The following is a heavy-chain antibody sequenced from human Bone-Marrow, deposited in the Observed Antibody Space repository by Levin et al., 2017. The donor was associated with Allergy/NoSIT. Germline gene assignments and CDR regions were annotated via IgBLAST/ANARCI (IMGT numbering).Heavy chain of an antibody. J-gene: IGHJ6*02. D-gene: IGHD1-26*01. Sequence: TLSLTCTVSGVSVRSDSWSWVRQPPGKGLEWSSSLPSPSPPLSPSSLPLLVTIEVDMSTNQVSLKLTSVTAADTAVYFCARDSGASYGLDVWGQGTTVIVSS. CDR3: ARDSGASYGLDV. CDR2: LPSPSPP. V-gene: IGHV4-59*02. CDR1: GVSVRSDS.